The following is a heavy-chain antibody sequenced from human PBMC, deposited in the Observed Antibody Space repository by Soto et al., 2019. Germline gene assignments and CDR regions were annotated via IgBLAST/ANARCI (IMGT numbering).Heavy chain of an antibody. J-gene: IGHJ4*02. V-gene: IGHV1-46*01. D-gene: IGHD6-13*01. CDR1: GNTFTSYY. Sequence: ASVKVSCKASGNTFTSYYMHWVRQAPGQGLEWMGIINPSGGSTSYAQKFQGRVTMTRDTSTSTVYMELSSLRSEDTAVYYCARVGGVHSSSWYSDYWGQGTLVTVSS. CDR3: ARVGGVHSSSWYSDY. CDR2: INPSGGST.